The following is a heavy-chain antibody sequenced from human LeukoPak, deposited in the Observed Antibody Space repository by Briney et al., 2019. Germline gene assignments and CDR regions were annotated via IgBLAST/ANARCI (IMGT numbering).Heavy chain of an antibody. J-gene: IGHJ4*02. D-gene: IGHD2-8*01. CDR2: ISGSGATS. CDR3: AKDRIVLTVYAFDS. CDR1: GFTFSSYS. V-gene: IGHV3-23*01. Sequence: GGSLRLSCAASGFTFSSYSMNWVRQLPGKGLEWVSVISGSGATSSYADSVQGRFTISRDNSKNTVYLQMNSLRPEDTAVYYCAKDRIVLTVYAFDSWGQGSLVTVSS.